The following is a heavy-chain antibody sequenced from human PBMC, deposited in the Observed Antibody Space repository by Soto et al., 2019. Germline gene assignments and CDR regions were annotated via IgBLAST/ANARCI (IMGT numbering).Heavy chain of an antibody. J-gene: IGHJ4*02. V-gene: IGHV4-59*01. CDR1: GGSISSNY. CDR3: ARYRREAVAGYTLDN. Sequence: SETLSLTCTVSGGSISSNYWTWIRQPPGKGLEWIGYVHNSGSTNYNPSLKSRVTISEDTSKSQFSLKVNSMTAADTAVYYCARYRREAVAGYTLDNWGQGILVTVSS. D-gene: IGHD6-13*01. CDR2: VHNSGST.